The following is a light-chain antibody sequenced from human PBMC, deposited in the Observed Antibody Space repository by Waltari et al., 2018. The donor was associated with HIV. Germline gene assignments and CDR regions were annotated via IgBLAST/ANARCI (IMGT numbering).Light chain of an antibody. CDR3: CSYAGSYTRV. CDR2: DVS. Sequence: QSALTQPRSLSGSPGHSVTISCTGTSRDVRAFIYVSWYQQHPGKAPKVIISDVSKRPAGVADRFSGSKSGNTASLTISGLQAEDEADYYCCSYAGSYTRVFGGGTKLTVL. CDR1: SRDVRAFIY. J-gene: IGLJ3*02. V-gene: IGLV2-11*01.